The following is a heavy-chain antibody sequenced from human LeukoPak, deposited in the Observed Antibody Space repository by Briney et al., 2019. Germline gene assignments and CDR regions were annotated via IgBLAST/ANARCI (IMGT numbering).Heavy chain of an antibody. Sequence: GGSLRLSCAASGFTVSSTYMSWVRQAPGKGLEWVSVIYSGGNIYYIDSVKGRFTISRDTSKNTLYLQMNSLRAEDTAVYYCASRHCSGGGCYLAGADPFDYWGQGILVTVSS. CDR1: GFTVSSTY. CDR2: IYSGGNI. V-gene: IGHV3-53*01. D-gene: IGHD2-15*01. CDR3: ASRHCSGGGCYLAGADPFDY. J-gene: IGHJ4*02.